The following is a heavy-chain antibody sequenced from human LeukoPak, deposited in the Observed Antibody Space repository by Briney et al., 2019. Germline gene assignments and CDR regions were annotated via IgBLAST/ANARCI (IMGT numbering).Heavy chain of an antibody. CDR1: GGSISSGSYY. CDR2: IYTSGST. D-gene: IGHD2-2*01. Sequence: SETPSLTCTVSGGSISSGSYYWSWIRQPAGKGLEWIGRIYTSGSTNYNPSLKSRVTISVDTSKNQFSLKLSSVTAADTAVYYCAREGVGGYCSSTSCYSREIDPWGQGTLVTVSS. CDR3: AREGVGGYCSSTSCYSREIDP. V-gene: IGHV4-61*02. J-gene: IGHJ5*02.